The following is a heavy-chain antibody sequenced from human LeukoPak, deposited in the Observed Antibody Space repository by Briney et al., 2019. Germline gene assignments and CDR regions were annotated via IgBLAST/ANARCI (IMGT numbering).Heavy chain of an antibody. CDR2: VYSDGSDS. CDR1: GFTFNTYP. D-gene: IGHD1-1*01. Sequence: GGSLRLSCTASGFTFNTYPMHWVRQAPGKGLVWVSRVYSDGSDSRHADSVKGRFTISRDNAKNTLYLQMNSLRVEDTAVYYCTRGANWAFDYWGQRTLVTVSS. J-gene: IGHJ4*02. CDR3: TRGANWAFDY. V-gene: IGHV3-74*01.